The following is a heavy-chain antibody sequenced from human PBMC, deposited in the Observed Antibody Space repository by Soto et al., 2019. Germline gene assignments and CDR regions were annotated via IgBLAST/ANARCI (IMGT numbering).Heavy chain of an antibody. V-gene: IGHV1-58*02. Sequence: VASVKVSCKASGFTFTSSAMQWVRQARGQRLEWIGWIVVGSGNTNYAQKFQERVTITRDMSTSTAYMELSSLRSEDTAVYYCAADGTFEDAFDIWGQGTMVTVSS. CDR1: GFTFTSSA. D-gene: IGHD3-9*01. J-gene: IGHJ3*02. CDR3: AADGTFEDAFDI. CDR2: IVVGSGNT.